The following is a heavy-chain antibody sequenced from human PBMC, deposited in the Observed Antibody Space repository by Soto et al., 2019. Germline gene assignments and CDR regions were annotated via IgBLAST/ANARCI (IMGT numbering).Heavy chain of an antibody. Sequence: PGGSLRLSCAASGFTFSSYAMSWVRQAPGKGLEWVSAISGSGGSTYYADSVKGRFTISRGNSKNTLYLQMNSLRAEDTAVYYCAKDKKTTVVTPLYYYYGMGVWGQGTTVTVSS. V-gene: IGHV3-23*01. CDR3: AKDKKTTVVTPLYYYYGMGV. D-gene: IGHD4-17*01. CDR2: ISGSGGST. J-gene: IGHJ6*02. CDR1: GFTFSSYA.